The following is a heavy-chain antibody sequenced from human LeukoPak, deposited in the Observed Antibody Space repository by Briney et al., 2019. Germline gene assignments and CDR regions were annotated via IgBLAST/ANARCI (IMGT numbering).Heavy chain of an antibody. Sequence: GGSLRLSCVVSGFTFSSYSMNWVRQAPGKGLEWVSSIRSSSSYIYYADSVKGRFTISRDNAKNSLYLQMNSLRAEDTAVYYCARGFTALIDYGNCSKNCRFDPWGQGTLVTVSS. D-gene: IGHD4-11*01. J-gene: IGHJ5*02. V-gene: IGHV3-21*01. CDR3: ARGFTALIDYGNCSKNCRFDP. CDR2: IRSSSSYI. CDR1: GFTFSSYS.